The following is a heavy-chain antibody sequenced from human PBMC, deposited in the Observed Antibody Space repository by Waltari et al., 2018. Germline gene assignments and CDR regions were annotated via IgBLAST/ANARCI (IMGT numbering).Heavy chain of an antibody. CDR1: GLTFCSIW. Sequence: EVHLVESGGDLVQPGGSLRLSCGDSGLTFCSIWMGWVRQAPGKGVGGVANIKFDGSMKFYLDLLRGRFNISTDNAKKSLYLQMDSLRAEDTAVYYCATLLGHSTYFDHWGQGALVTVSS. V-gene: IGHV3-7*01. CDR3: ATLLGHSTYFDH. CDR2: IKFDGSMK. J-gene: IGHJ4*02.